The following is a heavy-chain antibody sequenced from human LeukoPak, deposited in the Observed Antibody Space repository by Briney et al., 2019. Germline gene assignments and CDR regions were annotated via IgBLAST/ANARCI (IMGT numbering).Heavy chain of an antibody. D-gene: IGHD6-19*01. Sequence: QPGGSLRLSCAASGFTFSSYGMHWVRQAPGKGLEWVAAISYDGSNKYYADSVKGRFTISRDNSKNTLYLQMNSLRAEDTAVYYCAKPSVLPYSSGWYGGTGDYWGQGTLVTVSS. CDR2: ISYDGSNK. CDR1: GFTFSSYG. CDR3: AKPSVLPYSSGWYGGTGDY. V-gene: IGHV3-30*18. J-gene: IGHJ4*02.